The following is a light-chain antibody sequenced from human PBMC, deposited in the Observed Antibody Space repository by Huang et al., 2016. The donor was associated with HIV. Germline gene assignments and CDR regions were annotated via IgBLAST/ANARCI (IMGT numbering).Light chain of an antibody. CDR2: KAS. CDR1: PSISSW. CDR3: QQYNSYPYT. V-gene: IGKV1-5*03. J-gene: IGKJ2*01. Sequence: DIQMTQSPSTLSASVGDRVTITCRASPSISSWLAWYQQKPGKAPKLLISKASSLESGVPSRFSGSGSGTDFTLTISSLQPDDLATYHCQQYNSYPYTFGQGTKLEIK.